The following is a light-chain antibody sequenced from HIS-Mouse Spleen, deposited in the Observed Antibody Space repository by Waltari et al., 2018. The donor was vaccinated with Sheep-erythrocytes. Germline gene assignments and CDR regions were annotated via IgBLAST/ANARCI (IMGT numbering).Light chain of an antibody. CDR2: ESS. V-gene: IGLV3-10*01. J-gene: IGLJ1*01. Sequence: SYELTQPPSVSVSPGQTARITCSGDALPKKYAYWYQQKSGQAPVLVIYESSKRPSGIPEGFSGSSSGTMAALTISGAQVEDEADYYCYSTDSSGNRDVFGTGTKVTVL. CDR3: YSTDSSGNRDV. CDR1: ALPKKY.